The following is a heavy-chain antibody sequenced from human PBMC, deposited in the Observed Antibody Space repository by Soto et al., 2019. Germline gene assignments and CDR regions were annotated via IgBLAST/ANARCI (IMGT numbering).Heavy chain of an antibody. J-gene: IGHJ4*02. D-gene: IGHD3-10*01. CDR2: IYYSGST. CDR1: GGSISSGGYY. Sequence: QVQLQESGPGLVKPSQTLSLTCTVSGGSISSGGYYWSWIRQHPGKGLEWIGYIYYSGSTYYNTSLKSRVNISVDPSKNQFSLKLSSVTAADTAVYYCARTPASWRVRGVISWRFDYWGQGTLVTVSS. CDR3: ARTPASWRVRGVISWRFDY. V-gene: IGHV4-31*03.